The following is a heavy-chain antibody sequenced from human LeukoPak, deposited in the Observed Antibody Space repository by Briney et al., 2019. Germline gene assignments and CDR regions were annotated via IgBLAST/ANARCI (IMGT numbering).Heavy chain of an antibody. J-gene: IGHJ4*02. D-gene: IGHD2-2*01. CDR1: GFTFSSYW. CDR3: ATYYCSSTSCYEDY. V-gene: IGHV3-74*01. Sequence: PVGCLRLSCAASGFTFSSYWMHWVRQAPGKGLVWVSRISTDVSTTSYADSVKGRFTISRDNAKNTLYLQMNSLRAEDTAVYYCATYYCSSTSCYEDYWGQGTLVTVSS. CDR2: ISTDVSTT.